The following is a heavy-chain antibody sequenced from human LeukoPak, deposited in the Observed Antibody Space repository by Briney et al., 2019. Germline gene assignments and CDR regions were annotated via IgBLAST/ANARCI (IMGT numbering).Heavy chain of an antibody. V-gene: IGHV1-18*01. CDR2: ISAYNGNT. CDR1: GYTFTSYG. J-gene: IGHJ3*02. CDR3: ASGRRGDILSWDDACDI. Sequence: ASVKVSCKGSGYTFTSYGISWVRQAPGQGGEWMGWISAYNGNTNYAQKLQGRVTMTTDTSTSTAYMELRSLRSDDTAVYYCASGRRGDILSWDDACDIWGQGTMVTVSS. D-gene: IGHD3-9*01.